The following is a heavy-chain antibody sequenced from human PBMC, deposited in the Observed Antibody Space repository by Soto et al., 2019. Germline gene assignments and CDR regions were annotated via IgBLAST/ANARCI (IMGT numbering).Heavy chain of an antibody. D-gene: IGHD3-22*01. J-gene: IGHJ3*02. CDR3: ARVRDYESSGSDNGFDI. V-gene: IGHV3-53*01. Sequence: EVQLVEAGGGLIQPGDSLRLSCAASGFTVSSNYMNWVRQAPGKGLEWVSVIYSGGDTYYADSVKGRFTISRDNSKNTMYLQMNTLRAEDTALYFCARVRDYESSGSDNGFDIWGQGTMVTVSS. CDR1: GFTVSSNY. CDR2: IYSGGDT.